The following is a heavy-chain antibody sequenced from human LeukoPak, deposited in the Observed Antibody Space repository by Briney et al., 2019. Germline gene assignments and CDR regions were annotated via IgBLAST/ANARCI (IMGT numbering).Heavy chain of an antibody. D-gene: IGHD6-13*01. CDR2: IGTAGDT. J-gene: IGHJ5*02. Sequence: GGSLRLSYAASGVIFSNYDMHWVRQAAGKGLEWVSGIGTAGDTYYPGSVKGRFTISRENAKNSLYLHMNSLSAGDTAMYYCASSPAYSSSWYAIDTWGQGTLVTVSP. CDR3: ASSPAYSSSWYAIDT. CDR1: GVIFSNYD. V-gene: IGHV3-13*01.